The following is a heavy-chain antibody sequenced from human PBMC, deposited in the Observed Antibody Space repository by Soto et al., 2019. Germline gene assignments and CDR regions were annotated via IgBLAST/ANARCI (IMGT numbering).Heavy chain of an antibody. CDR3: ARVIRYSYGSLNWFDP. CDR1: GGSISSGGYY. V-gene: IGHV4-31*03. Sequence: NPSETLSLTCTVSGGSISSGGYYWSWIRQHPGKGLEWIGYIYYSGSTYYNPSLKSRVTISVDTSKNQFSLKLSSVTAADTAVYYCARVIRYSYGSLNWFDPWGQGTLVTVSS. D-gene: IGHD5-18*01. J-gene: IGHJ5*02. CDR2: IYYSGST.